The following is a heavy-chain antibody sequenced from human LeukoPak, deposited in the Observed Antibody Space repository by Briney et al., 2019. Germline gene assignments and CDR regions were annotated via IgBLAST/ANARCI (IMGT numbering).Heavy chain of an antibody. V-gene: IGHV4-59*11. D-gene: IGHD3-22*01. Sequence: SETLSLTCTVSGGSISSHYWSWIRQPPGKGLEWIGYIYYSGSTNYDPSLKSRVTISVDTSKNRFSLKLSSVTAADTAVYYCARAYYYDSSGYYFDAFDIWGQGTMVTVSS. CDR3: ARAYYYDSSGYYFDAFDI. CDR2: IYYSGST. CDR1: GGSISSHY. J-gene: IGHJ3*02.